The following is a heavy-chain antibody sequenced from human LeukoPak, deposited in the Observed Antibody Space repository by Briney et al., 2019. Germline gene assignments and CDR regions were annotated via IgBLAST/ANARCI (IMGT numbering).Heavy chain of an antibody. Sequence: GGSLRLSCAASGFTVSDNYMGWVRQAPGKGLEWVSVIYAGGSTYYADSVKGGFTISRDKSKNTLYLQMNSLRAEDTAVYYCTRVYDFSSDSWGQGTLVTVSS. CDR2: IYAGGST. J-gene: IGHJ5*01. CDR1: GFTVSDNY. V-gene: IGHV3-66*01. D-gene: IGHD3-3*01. CDR3: TRVYDFSSDS.